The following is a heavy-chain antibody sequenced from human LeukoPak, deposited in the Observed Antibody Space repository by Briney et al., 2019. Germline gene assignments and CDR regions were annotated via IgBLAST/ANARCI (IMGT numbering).Heavy chain of an antibody. CDR2: IYHSGST. CDR1: GGSISSSNW. J-gene: IGHJ4*02. CDR3: ARDAEDYDNSGYFFDY. Sequence: SETLSLTCAVSGGSISSSNWWSWVRQPPGKGLEWIGEIYHSGSTNYNPSLKSRVTISVDKSKNQFSLKLSSVTAADTAVYYCARDAEDYDNSGYFFDYWGQGTLVTVSS. V-gene: IGHV4-4*02. D-gene: IGHD3-22*01.